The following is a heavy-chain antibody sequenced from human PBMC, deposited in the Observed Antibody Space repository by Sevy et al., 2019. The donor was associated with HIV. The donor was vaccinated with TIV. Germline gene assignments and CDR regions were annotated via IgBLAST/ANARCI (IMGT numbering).Heavy chain of an antibody. J-gene: IGHJ6*02. CDR1: GIIFTSSG. D-gene: IGHD3-9*01. Sequence: GGSLRLSCVVSGIIFTSSGMHWVRQAPGKGLEWVAVISYHGRDKFYAGSVKGRFTISRDNSKNILYLHMNGLRIEDTAVYYCAKDLTGYNGMDVWGQGTMVTVSS. CDR2: ISYHGRDK. V-gene: IGHV3-30*18. CDR3: AKDLTGYNGMDV.